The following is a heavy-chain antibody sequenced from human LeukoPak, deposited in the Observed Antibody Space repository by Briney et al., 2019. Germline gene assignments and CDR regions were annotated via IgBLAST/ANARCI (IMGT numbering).Heavy chain of an antibody. V-gene: IGHV4-38-2*01. J-gene: IGHJ4*02. CDR3: ARRVAAAGYYFDY. CDR2: IYHSGST. CDR1: DYSISSGYY. D-gene: IGHD6-13*01. Sequence: SETLSLTCAVSDYSISSGYYWGWIRQPPGKGLEWIGNIYHSGSTYYNPSLKSRVTISVDTSKNQFSLKLSSVTAADTAVYYCARRVAAAGYYFDYWGQGTLVTVSS.